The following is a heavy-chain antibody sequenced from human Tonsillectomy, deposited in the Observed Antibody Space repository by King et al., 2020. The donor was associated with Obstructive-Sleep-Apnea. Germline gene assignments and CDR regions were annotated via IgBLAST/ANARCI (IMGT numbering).Heavy chain of an antibody. Sequence: VQLQQGGAGLLKPSETLSLTCAVYGGSFSGYYWSGSRQPPGKGLEWIGEINHIGSTNYNPPLKSRVTISVDTSKNPFSLKLSSVTASDPAVYYCARGRYCSGGSCSVAFDYWGQGTLSPSPQ. CDR2: INHIGST. CDR3: ARGRYCSGGSCSVAFDY. J-gene: IGHJ4*02. CDR1: GGSFSGYY. D-gene: IGHD2-15*01. V-gene: IGHV4-34*01.